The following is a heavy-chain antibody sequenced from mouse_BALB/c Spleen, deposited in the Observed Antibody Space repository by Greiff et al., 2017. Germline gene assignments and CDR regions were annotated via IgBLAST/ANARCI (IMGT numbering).Heavy chain of an antibody. CDR2: ISSGSSTI. D-gene: IGHD3-1*01. V-gene: IGHV5-17*02. Sequence: EVKVVESGGDLVKPGGSRKLSCAASGFTFSSFGMHWVRQAPEKGLEWVAYISSGSSTIYYADTVKGRFTISRDNPKNTLFLQMTSLRSEDTAMYYCARYSSGYVAWFAYWGQGTLVTVSA. CDR1: GFTFSSFG. J-gene: IGHJ3*01. CDR3: ARYSSGYVAWFAY.